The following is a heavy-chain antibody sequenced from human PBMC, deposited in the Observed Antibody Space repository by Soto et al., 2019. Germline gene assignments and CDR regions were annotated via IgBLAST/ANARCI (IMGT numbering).Heavy chain of an antibody. CDR3: ARDQDGGYDY. CDR1: GGSISGYY. V-gene: IGHV4-59*01. Sequence: SETLSVTCTVSGGSISGYYWSWSRQPPGKGLEWIGYMYYSGAANYNPSLKSRVTISVDTSNNQFSLRLSSVTSADTAVYYCARDQDGGYDYWGQGTLVTVSS. D-gene: IGHD5-12*01. CDR2: MYYSGAA. J-gene: IGHJ4*02.